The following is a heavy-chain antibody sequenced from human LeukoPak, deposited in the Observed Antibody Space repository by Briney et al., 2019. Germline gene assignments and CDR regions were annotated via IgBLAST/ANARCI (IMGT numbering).Heavy chain of an antibody. V-gene: IGHV4-4*02. CDR1: GGSISSSSW. J-gene: IGHJ4*02. CDR3: ARRYCTGGSCGLLDY. D-gene: IGHD2-15*01. Sequence: SETLSLTCAVSGGSISSSSWWSWVRQPPGKGPEWIGEIHHSGSTNLNPSLKSRVTMSVDNAKNQFSLKVTSVTAADTAVYYCARRYCTGGSCGLLDYWGQGTLVTVSS. CDR2: IHHSGST.